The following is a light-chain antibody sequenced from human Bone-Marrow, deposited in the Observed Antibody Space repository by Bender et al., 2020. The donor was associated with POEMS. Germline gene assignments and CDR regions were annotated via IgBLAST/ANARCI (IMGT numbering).Light chain of an antibody. CDR2: TNN. CDR1: GSNIGGYP. V-gene: IGLV1-44*01. CDR3: QSFDISLSGSGV. Sequence: QSVLTQPPSVSGTPGQRVTISCSGSGSNIGGYPVNWYQQLPGTAPRLLIYTNNERPSGVPDRFSGSKSGTSASLAITGLQAEDEADYYCQSFDISLSGSGVFGGGTKLTVL. J-gene: IGLJ3*02.